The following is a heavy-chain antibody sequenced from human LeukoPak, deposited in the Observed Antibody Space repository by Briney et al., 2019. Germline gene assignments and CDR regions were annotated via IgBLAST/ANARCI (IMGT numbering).Heavy chain of an antibody. CDR1: GFTFSNYN. CDR2: ITRDSIYT. Sequence: GGSLRLSCAASGFTFSNYNMNWVRQTPGKGLEWVSSITRDSIYTFYADSVKGRFTISRDNAKNSLSLQMNSLRAEDTAVYYCAREVQLERLGFGKEGSAFDYWGQGTLVTVSS. D-gene: IGHD1-1*01. J-gene: IGHJ4*02. CDR3: AREVQLERLGFGKEGSAFDY. V-gene: IGHV3-21*01.